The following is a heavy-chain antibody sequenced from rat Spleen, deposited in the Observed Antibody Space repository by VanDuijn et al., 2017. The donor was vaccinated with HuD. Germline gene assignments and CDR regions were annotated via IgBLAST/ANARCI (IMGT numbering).Heavy chain of an antibody. D-gene: IGHD1-10*01. CDR3: ARQVTALDY. CDR2: ISYEGSST. Sequence: EVQLVESGGGLVQPGRSMKLSCAASGFTFSDYYMAWVRQAPKKGLEWVASISYEGSSTYYGDSVKGRFTISRDIAKSTLSLQMDSLRSEDTATYYCARQVTALDYWGQGVMATVSS. CDR1: GFTFSDYY. J-gene: IGHJ2*01. V-gene: IGHV5-22*01.